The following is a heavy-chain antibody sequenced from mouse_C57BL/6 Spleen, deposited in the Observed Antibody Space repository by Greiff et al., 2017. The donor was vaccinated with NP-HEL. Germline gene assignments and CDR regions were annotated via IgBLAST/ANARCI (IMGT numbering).Heavy chain of an antibody. V-gene: IGHV1-5*01. Sequence: VQLQQSGTVLARPGASVKMSCKTSGYTFTSYWMHWVKQRPGQGLEWIGAIYPGNSDTSYNQKFKGKAKLTAVTSASTAYMELSSLTNEDSAVYYCTRSEDYDDEGYFDDWGQGTTLTVSS. CDR3: TRSEDYDDEGYFDD. CDR1: GYTFTSYW. D-gene: IGHD2-4*01. CDR2: IYPGNSDT. J-gene: IGHJ2*01.